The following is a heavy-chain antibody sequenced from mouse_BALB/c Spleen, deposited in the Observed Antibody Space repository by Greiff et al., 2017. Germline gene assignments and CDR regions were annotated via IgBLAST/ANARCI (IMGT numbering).Heavy chain of an antibody. CDR2: ISSGGST. V-gene: IGHV5-6-5*01. D-gene: IGHD1-1*01. Sequence: EVKVVESGGGLVKPGGSLKLSCAASGFTFSSYAMSWVRQTPEKRLEWVASISSGGSTYYPDSVKGRFTISRDNARNILYLQMSSLRSEDTAMYYCARDFSITTVVATRWYFDVWGAGTTVTVSS. CDR1: GFTFSSYA. J-gene: IGHJ1*01. CDR3: ARDFSITTVVATRWYFDV.